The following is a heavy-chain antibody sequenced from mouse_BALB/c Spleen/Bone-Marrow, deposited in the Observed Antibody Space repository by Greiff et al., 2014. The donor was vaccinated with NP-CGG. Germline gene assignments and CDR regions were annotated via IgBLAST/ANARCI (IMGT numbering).Heavy chain of an antibody. J-gene: IGHJ3*01. CDR1: GYTFSSYW. CDR2: ILPGSGTS. D-gene: IGHD2-1*01. CDR3: ARVLHYGNHDSFAY. V-gene: IGHV1-9*01. Sequence: QVQLQQSGAELMKPGASVKISCKAAGYTFSSYWIEWVKLRPGHGLEWIGEILPGSGTSNYNMKFKGKATFTADTSSNTAYMQLSSLTSEDSAVYYCARVLHYGNHDSFAYWGQGTLVTVSA.